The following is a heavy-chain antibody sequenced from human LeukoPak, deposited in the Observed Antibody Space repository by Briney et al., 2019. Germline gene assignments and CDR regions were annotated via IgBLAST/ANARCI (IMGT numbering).Heavy chain of an antibody. Sequence: KGGESLKISCKGSGYSFTSYWIGWVRQMPGKGLEWMGIIYPGDSDTRYSPSFQGQVTISADKSISTAYLQWSSLKASDTAMYYCARTPTDDYGDSRYYYYGMDVWGQGTTVTVSS. V-gene: IGHV5-51*01. D-gene: IGHD4-17*01. J-gene: IGHJ6*02. CDR2: IYPGDSDT. CDR3: ARTPTDDYGDSRYYYYGMDV. CDR1: GYSFTSYW.